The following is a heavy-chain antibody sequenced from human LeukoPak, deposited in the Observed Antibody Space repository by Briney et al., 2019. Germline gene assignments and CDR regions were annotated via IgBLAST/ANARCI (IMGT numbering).Heavy chain of an antibody. Sequence: SETLSLTCTVSGGSISSGGYYWSWIRQHPGKGLEWIGYIYYSGSTYYNPSLKSRVTISADTSKNQFSLKLSSVTAADTAVYYCARVRSSGWTPGLYYGMDVWGQGTTVTVSS. CDR1: GGSISSGGYY. CDR3: ARVRSSGWTPGLYYGMDV. J-gene: IGHJ6*02. V-gene: IGHV4-31*03. D-gene: IGHD6-19*01. CDR2: IYYSGST.